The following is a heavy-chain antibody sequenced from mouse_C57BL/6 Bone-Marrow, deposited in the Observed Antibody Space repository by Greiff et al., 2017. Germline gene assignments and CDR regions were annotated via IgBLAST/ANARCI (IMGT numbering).Heavy chain of an antibody. Sequence: VQLQQSGPELVKPGASVKISCKASGYAFSSSWMNWVKQRPGKGLEWIGRSYPGDGDTNYNGKFKGKATLTADKSSSTAYMQLSSLTSEDSAVYFCARFVSWFAYWGQGTLVTVSA. CDR3: ARFVSWFAY. V-gene: IGHV1-82*01. CDR1: GYAFSSSW. CDR2: SYPGDGDT. J-gene: IGHJ3*01.